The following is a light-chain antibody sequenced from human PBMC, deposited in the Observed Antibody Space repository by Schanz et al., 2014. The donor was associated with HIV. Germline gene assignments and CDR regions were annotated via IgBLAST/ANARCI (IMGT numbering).Light chain of an antibody. Sequence: QSALTQPASVSGSPGQSITISCTGTSGDIGTYAAVSWYQQHPGKAPKLMIYEVSKRPSGVSNRFSGSKSGNTASLTISGLQAEDEAVYYCSSYTSSSPVVFGGGTKLTVL. V-gene: IGLV2-14*01. CDR2: EVS. CDR3: SSYTSSSPVV. CDR1: SGDIGTYAA. J-gene: IGLJ2*01.